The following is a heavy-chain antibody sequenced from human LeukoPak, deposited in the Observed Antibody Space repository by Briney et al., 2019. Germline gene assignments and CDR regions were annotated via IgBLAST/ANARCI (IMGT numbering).Heavy chain of an antibody. CDR1: GGSISSSSYY. CDR3: ARCLSTYDFWSGYYGSYYYYMDV. D-gene: IGHD3-3*01. J-gene: IGHJ6*03. CDR2: IYYSGST. V-gene: IGHV4-39*01. Sequence: SETLSLTCTVSGGSISSSSYYWGWIRQPPGKGLEWIGSIYYSGSTYYNPSLKSRVTISVDTSKNQFSLKLSSVTAADTAVYYCARCLSTYDFWSGYYGSYYYYMDVWGKGTTVTVSS.